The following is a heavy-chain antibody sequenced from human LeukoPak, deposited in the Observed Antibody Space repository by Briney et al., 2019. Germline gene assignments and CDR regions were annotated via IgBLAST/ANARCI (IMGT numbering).Heavy chain of an antibody. D-gene: IGHD1-14*01. J-gene: IGHJ6*02. CDR1: GFTFSSYA. Sequence: GGSLRLSCAASGFTFSSYAMHWVRQAPGEGLEYVSAISSNGGSTYYANSVKGRFTISRDNSKNTLYLQMGSLRAEDMAVYYCARAEAEPYYYYGMDVWGQGTTVTVSS. CDR2: ISSNGGST. CDR3: ARAEAEPYYYYGMDV. V-gene: IGHV3-64*01.